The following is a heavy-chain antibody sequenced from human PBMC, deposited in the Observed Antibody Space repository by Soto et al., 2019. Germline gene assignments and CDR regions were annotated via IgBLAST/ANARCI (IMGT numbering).Heavy chain of an antibody. CDR3: ARIIRLGELSYFYYFDY. Sequence: PSETLSLTCTVSGGSISSGGYYWSWIRQHPGKGLEWIGYIYYSGSTSYNPSLKSRVTISVDTSKNQFSLKLSSVTAADTAVYYCARIIRLGELSYFYYFDYWGQGTLVTVSS. CDR1: GGSISSGGYY. V-gene: IGHV4-61*08. J-gene: IGHJ4*02. D-gene: IGHD3-16*02. CDR2: IYYSGST.